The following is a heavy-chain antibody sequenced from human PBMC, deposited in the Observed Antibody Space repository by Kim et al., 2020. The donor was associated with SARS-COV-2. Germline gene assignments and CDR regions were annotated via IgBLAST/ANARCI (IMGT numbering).Heavy chain of an antibody. D-gene: IGHD2-15*01. CDR3: ARGETPANWFDP. Sequence: NYAQKLQGRGTMTTDTATSTAYMELRSLRSDDTAVYYCARGETPANWFDPWGQGTLVTVSS. V-gene: IGHV1-18*01. J-gene: IGHJ5*02.